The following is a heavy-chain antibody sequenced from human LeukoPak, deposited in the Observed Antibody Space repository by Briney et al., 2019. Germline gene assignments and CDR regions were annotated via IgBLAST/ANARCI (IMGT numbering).Heavy chain of an antibody. J-gene: IGHJ4*02. CDR1: GGSISSYY. D-gene: IGHD3-22*01. V-gene: IGHV4-4*07. CDR2: IYTSGST. CDR3: ARNYYNNGGFPEYYFDF. Sequence: SETLSLTCTVSGGSISSYYWSWIRQPAGKGLEWIGRIYTSGSTNYNPSLKSRVTMSVDTSKNQFSLKLSSVTAADTAVYYCARNYYNNGGFPEYYFDFWGQGTLVTVSS.